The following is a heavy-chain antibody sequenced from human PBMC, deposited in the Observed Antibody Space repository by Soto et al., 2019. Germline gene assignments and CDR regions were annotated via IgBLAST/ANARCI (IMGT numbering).Heavy chain of an antibody. D-gene: IGHD1-7*01. J-gene: IGHJ2*01. CDR1: GGSISSYY. V-gene: IGHV4-59*01. Sequence: SETLSLTCTVSGGSISSYYWSWIRQPPGKGLEWIGYIYYSGSTNYNPSLKSRVTISVDTSKNQFSLKLSSVTAADTAVYYCARIGSGTTVWYFDLWGRGTLVTVS. CDR3: ARIGSGTTVWYFDL. CDR2: IYYSGST.